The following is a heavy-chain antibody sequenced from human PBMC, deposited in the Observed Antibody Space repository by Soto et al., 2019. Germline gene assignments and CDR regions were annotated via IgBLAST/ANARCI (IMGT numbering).Heavy chain of an antibody. J-gene: IGHJ2*01. V-gene: IGHV3-11*01. D-gene: IGHD6-19*01. CDR1: GFTFSDYS. Sequence: QVQLVESGGGLVKPGGSLRLSCAASGFTFSDYSMSWIRQAPGKGLEWVSYISSSGSTIYYADSVKGRFTISRDNAKNSLYLQMNSLRAEDTAVYYCARTPIAVAEAYWYFDLWGRGTLVTVSS. CDR3: ARTPIAVAEAYWYFDL. CDR2: ISSSGSTI.